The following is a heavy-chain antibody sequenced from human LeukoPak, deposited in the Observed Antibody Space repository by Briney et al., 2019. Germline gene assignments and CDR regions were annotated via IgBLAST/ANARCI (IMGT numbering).Heavy chain of an antibody. J-gene: IGHJ4*02. D-gene: IGHD6-13*01. CDR3: AKEGYSSSWNADFDY. Sequence: GGSLRLSCAASGFTFSSYAMSWVRQAPGKGLEWVSAISGNGRTTYYAESVKGRFPISRDNSKNTLYLQMNSLRAEDTAVYYCAKEGYSSSWNADFDYWGQGTLVTVSS. CDR1: GFTFSSYA. V-gene: IGHV3-23*01. CDR2: ISGNGRTT.